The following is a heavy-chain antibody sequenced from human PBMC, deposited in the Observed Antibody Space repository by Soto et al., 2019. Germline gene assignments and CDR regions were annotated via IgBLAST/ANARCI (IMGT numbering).Heavy chain of an antibody. J-gene: IGHJ4*02. CDR3: ARVTHDYGDYVQVALWY. CDR1: GYTFTSYA. CDR2: ISAYNGNT. Sequence: ASVKVSCKASGYTFTSYAMHWVRQAPGQRLEWMGWISAYNGNTNYAQKLQGRVAMTTDTSTSTAYMELRSLRSDDTAVYYCARVTHDYGDYVQVALWYWGQGTLVTVSS. D-gene: IGHD4-17*01. V-gene: IGHV1-18*01.